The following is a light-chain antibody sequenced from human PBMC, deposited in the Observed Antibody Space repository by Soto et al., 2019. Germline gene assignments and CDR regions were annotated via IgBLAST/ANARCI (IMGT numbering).Light chain of an antibody. Sequence: DIQMTQSPSTLSGSVGDRVTITCRASQSISSWLAWYQQKPGKAPKLLIYDASSLESGVPSRISGSGSGTEFTLTISSLQPEDFATYYCQQSYSPLWTFGQGTKVDIK. CDR3: QQSYSPLWT. CDR1: QSISSW. V-gene: IGKV1-5*01. CDR2: DAS. J-gene: IGKJ1*01.